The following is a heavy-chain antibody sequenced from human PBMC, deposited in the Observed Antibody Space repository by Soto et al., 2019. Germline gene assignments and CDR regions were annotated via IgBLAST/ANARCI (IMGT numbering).Heavy chain of an antibody. J-gene: IGHJ5*02. D-gene: IGHD2-15*01. V-gene: IGHV4-34*01. Sequence: PSETLSLTCAVYGGSFSGYYWSWIRQPPGKGLEWIGEINHSGSTNYNPSLKSRVTISVDTSKNQFSLKLSSVTAADTAVYYCASRGIVVVVAATGWFDPWGQGTLVTVSS. CDR3: ASRGIVVVVAATGWFDP. CDR2: INHSGST. CDR1: GGSFSGYY.